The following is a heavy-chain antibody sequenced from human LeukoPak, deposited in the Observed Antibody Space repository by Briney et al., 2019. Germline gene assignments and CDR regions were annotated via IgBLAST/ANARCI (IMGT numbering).Heavy chain of an antibody. CDR1: GGSISSYY. Sequence: SETLSLTCTVSGGSISSYYWSWIRQPPGKGLEWIGYIYYSGSINYNPSLKSRVTISVDTSKNQFSLKLSSVTAADTAVYYCARDLIVGAAIYYMDVWGKGTTVTVSS. V-gene: IGHV4-59*01. J-gene: IGHJ6*03. CDR3: ARDLIVGAAIYYMDV. D-gene: IGHD1-26*01. CDR2: IYYSGSI.